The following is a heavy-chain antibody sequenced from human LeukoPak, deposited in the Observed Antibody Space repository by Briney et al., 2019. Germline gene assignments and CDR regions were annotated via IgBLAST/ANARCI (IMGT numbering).Heavy chain of an antibody. Sequence: GASVKVSCKASGDTFSSYAISWVRQAPGQGLEWMGGIIPIFGTANYAQKFQGRVTITADESTSTAYMELSSLRSEDTAVYYCARNAGYHYYYMDGGGKGTTVTASS. D-gene: IGHD1-1*01. V-gene: IGHV1-69*13. CDR2: IIPIFGTA. J-gene: IGHJ6*03. CDR3: ARNAGYHYYYMDG. CDR1: GDTFSSYA.